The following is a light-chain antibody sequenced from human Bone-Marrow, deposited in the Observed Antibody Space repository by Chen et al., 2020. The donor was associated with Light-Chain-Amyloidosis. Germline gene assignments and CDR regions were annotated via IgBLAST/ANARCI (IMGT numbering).Light chain of an antibody. V-gene: IGLV3-21*02. Sequence: SYVLTQPSSVSVAPVQTATIACGGNNIGSTSVHWYQQTPGQAPLLVVYDDRDRPSGIPERLSGSNSGNTATLTISRVEAGDEADYYCQVWDRSSDRPVFGGGTKLTVL. J-gene: IGLJ3*02. CDR2: DDR. CDR3: QVWDRSSDRPV. CDR1: NIGSTS.